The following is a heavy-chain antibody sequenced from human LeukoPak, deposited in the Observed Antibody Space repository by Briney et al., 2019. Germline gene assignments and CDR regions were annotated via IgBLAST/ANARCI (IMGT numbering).Heavy chain of an antibody. V-gene: IGHV4-39*07. CDR3: ARVSGWTYFDY. J-gene: IGHJ4*02. Sequence: SETLSLTCTVSGDSINNNNYYWGWIRQPPGKGLEWIGEIYHSGSTNYNPSLKSRVTISVDKSKNQFSLKLSSVTAADTAVYYCARVSGWTYFDYWGQGTLVTVSS. CDR2: IYHSGST. D-gene: IGHD6-19*01. CDR1: GDSINNNNYY.